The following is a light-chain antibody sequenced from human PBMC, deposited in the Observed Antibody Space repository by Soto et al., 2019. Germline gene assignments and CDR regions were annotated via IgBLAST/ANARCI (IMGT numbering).Light chain of an antibody. CDR1: SSDVGGYNY. CDR2: EVS. Sequence: QSVLTQPASVCGSPGQSITIYCTGTSSDVGGYNYVSWYQQHPVKAPKLMIYEVSNRPSGVSNRFSGSKSGNTASLTISGLQAEDEADYYCSSYTSSSTVFGTGTKVTVL. V-gene: IGLV2-14*01. CDR3: SSYTSSSTV. J-gene: IGLJ1*01.